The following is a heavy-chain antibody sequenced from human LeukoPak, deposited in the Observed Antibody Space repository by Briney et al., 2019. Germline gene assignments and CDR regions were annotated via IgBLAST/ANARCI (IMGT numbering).Heavy chain of an antibody. CDR3: ARGGVRYYEPFDI. D-gene: IGHD3-22*01. CDR2: INPNSGGT. CDR1: GYTLTGYY. Sequence: ASVKVSCKASGYTLTGYYMHWVRQAPGQGLEWMGWINPNSGGTNYAQKFQGRVTMARYTSISTAYMELSRLRSDDTAVYYCARGGVRYYEPFDIWGQGTMVTVSS. J-gene: IGHJ3*02. V-gene: IGHV1-2*02.